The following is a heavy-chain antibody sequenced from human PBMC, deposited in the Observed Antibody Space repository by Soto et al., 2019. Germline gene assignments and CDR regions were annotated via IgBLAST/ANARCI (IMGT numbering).Heavy chain of an antibody. CDR1: GGTFSSYA. Sequence: ASVKVSCKASGGTFSSYAISWVRQAPGQGLEWMGGIIPIFGTANYAQKFQGRVTITADESTSTAYMELSSLRSEDTAVYYCASTMRIVATISGGYYYYGMDVWGQGTTVTVSS. CDR2: IIPIFGTA. J-gene: IGHJ6*02. D-gene: IGHD5-12*01. V-gene: IGHV1-69*13. CDR3: ASTMRIVATISGGYYYYGMDV.